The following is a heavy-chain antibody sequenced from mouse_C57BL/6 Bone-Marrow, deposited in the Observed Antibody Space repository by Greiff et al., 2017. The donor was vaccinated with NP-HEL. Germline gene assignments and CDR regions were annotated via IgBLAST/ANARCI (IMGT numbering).Heavy chain of an antibody. Sequence: QVQLQQPGAELVRPGSSVKLSCKASGYTFTSYWMDWVKQRPGQGLEWIGNIYPSDSETHYNQKFKDKATLTVDKSSSTAYMQLSSLTSEDSAVYYGARETVVAPGAYWGQGTLVTVSA. CDR3: ARETVVAPGAY. CDR2: IYPSDSET. CDR1: GYTFTSYW. J-gene: IGHJ3*01. D-gene: IGHD1-1*01. V-gene: IGHV1-61*01.